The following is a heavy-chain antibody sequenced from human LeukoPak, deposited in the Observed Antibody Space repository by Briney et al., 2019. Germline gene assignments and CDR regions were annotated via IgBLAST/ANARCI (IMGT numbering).Heavy chain of an antibody. D-gene: IGHD2-2*01. CDR1: GFTFGDYA. V-gene: IGHV3-49*04. Sequence: GGSLRLSCTASGFTFGDYAMSWVRQAPGKGLEGVGFIRSKAYGGTTEYAASVKGRFTISRDDSKSIAYLQMNSLKTEDTAVYYCTRHDIVVVPAALYVDAFDIWGQGTMVTVSS. CDR2: IRSKAYGGTT. CDR3: TRHDIVVVPAALYVDAFDI. J-gene: IGHJ3*02.